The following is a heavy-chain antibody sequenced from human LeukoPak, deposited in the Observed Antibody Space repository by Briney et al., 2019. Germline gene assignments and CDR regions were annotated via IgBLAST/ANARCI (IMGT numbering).Heavy chain of an antibody. V-gene: IGHV4-59*01. J-gene: IGHJ5*02. D-gene: IGHD3-9*01. CDR3: ARASIFSAQGNWFDP. Sequence: KASETLSLTCTVSGGSISSYYWSWIRQPPGKGLEWIGYIYYSGSTNYNPSLKSQVTISVDTSKNQFSLKLSSVTAADTAVYYCARASIFSAQGNWFDPWGQGTLVTVSS. CDR1: GGSISSYY. CDR2: IYYSGST.